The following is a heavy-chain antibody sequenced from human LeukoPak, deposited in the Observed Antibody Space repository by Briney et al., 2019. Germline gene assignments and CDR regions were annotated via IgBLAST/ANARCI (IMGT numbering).Heavy chain of an antibody. CDR1: GGSISSSSYY. CDR2: IYYSGST. J-gene: IGHJ4*02. Sequence: SETLSLTCTVSGGSISSSSYYWGWIRQPPGKGLEWIGSIYYSGSTYYNPSLKSRVTISVDTSKNQFSLKLSSVTAADTAVYYCASTAGSQWLVLQGGARGPFDYWGQGTLVTVSS. CDR3: ASTAGSQWLVLQGGARGPFDY. V-gene: IGHV4-39*07. D-gene: IGHD6-19*01.